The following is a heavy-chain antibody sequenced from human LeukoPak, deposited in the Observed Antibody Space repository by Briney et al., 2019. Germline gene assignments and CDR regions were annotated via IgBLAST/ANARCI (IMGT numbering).Heavy chain of an antibody. CDR3: ARGRENYYGGSGYAFGRYFDY. Sequence: KPSETLSLTCGVSGGSLSGYFWNWIRQPPGKGLEYIGEVNHGGATIVNPSFQSRVTISIDTSRNQFSLRLSSVTAADTAVYYCARGRENYYGGSGYAFGRYFDYWAQGTLVTVSS. J-gene: IGHJ4*02. V-gene: IGHV4-34*01. CDR2: VNHGGAT. CDR1: GGSLSGYF. D-gene: IGHD3-22*01.